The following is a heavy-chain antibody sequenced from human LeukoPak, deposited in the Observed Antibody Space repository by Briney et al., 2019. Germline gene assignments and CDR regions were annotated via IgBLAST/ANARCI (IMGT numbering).Heavy chain of an antibody. V-gene: IGHV4-31*03. D-gene: IGHD3-10*01. Sequence: SETLSLTCTVSGGSISSGGYYWSWIRQHPGKGLEWIGYIYYSGSTYYNPSLKSRVTISVDTSKNQFSLKLSSVTAADTAVYYCARVRGLLWFGESPYYFDYWGQGTLVTVSS. CDR2: IYYSGST. J-gene: IGHJ4*02. CDR3: ARVRGLLWFGESPYYFDY. CDR1: GGSISSGGYY.